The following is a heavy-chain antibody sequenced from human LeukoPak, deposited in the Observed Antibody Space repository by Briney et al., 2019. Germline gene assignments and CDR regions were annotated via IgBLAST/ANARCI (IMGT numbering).Heavy chain of an antibody. CDR1: GFSFSSYA. Sequence: GGSLRLSCAASGFSFSSYAMNWVRQAPGKGLEWVSSISTSSSYIYYADSVKGRFTISRDNARNSLYLQMNTLRAEDTAVYSCARGADGVSSNSRGWFDPWGQGTLVTVSS. D-gene: IGHD2-15*01. V-gene: IGHV3-21*01. CDR3: ARGADGVSSNSRGWFDP. J-gene: IGHJ5*02. CDR2: ISTSSSYI.